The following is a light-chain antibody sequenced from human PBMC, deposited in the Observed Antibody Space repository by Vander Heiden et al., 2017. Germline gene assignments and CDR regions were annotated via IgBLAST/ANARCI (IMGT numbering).Light chain of an antibody. CDR2: AAS. CDR3: QQRYRSPF. J-gene: IGKJ3*01. V-gene: IGKV1-39*01. CDR1: QSISSY. Sequence: DIQMTQSPSSLSASVGDRVTITCRASQSISSYLNWYQQKPGKAPKLLIYAASRLQSGVPSRFSGSGSGTDFTLTSSRLQPEDFATYYCQQRYRSPFFGPGTKVDIK.